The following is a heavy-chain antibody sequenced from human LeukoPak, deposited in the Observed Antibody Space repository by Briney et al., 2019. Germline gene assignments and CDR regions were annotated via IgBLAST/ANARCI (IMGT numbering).Heavy chain of an antibody. D-gene: IGHD6-19*01. CDR1: GYTFTSYG. V-gene: IGHV1-18*01. CDR2: NSAYNGNT. Sequence: ASVKVSCKASGYTFTSYGISWVRQAPGQGLEWMGWNSAYNGNTNYAQKFQGRVTITRNTSISTAYMELSSLRSEDTAVYYCARGSWSSDWTGDYWGQGTLVTVSS. J-gene: IGHJ4*02. CDR3: ARGSWSSDWTGDY.